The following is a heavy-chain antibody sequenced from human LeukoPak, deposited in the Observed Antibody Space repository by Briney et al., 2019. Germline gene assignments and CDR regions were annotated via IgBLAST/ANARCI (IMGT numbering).Heavy chain of an antibody. CDR2: IYYSGST. Sequence: RPSETLSLTCTVSGGSISSYYWSWIRQPPGKGLEWIGYIYYSGSTNYNPFLKSRVTISVDTSKNQFSLKLSSVTAADTAVYYCARSEDTAMVTSFDYWGQGTLVTVSS. V-gene: IGHV4-59*08. CDR3: ARSEDTAMVTSFDY. D-gene: IGHD5-18*01. J-gene: IGHJ4*02. CDR1: GGSISSYY.